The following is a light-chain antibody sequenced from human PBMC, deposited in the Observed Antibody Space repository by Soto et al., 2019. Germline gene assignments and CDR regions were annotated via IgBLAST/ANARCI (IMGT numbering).Light chain of an antibody. CDR1: QDITNF. J-gene: IGKJ1*01. Sequence: DIQMTQSPSSLSASVGDRVTITCQASQDITNFLNWYQQKPGKAPKLLIYVASNLETGVPSRFSGSGSGTDFTVTISILQPEDIATDYCHQYDILPWTFGQGTKVEIK. CDR2: VAS. CDR3: HQYDILPWT. V-gene: IGKV1-33*01.